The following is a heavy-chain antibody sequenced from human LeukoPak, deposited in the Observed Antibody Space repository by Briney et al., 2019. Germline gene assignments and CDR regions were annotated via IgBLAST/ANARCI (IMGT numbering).Heavy chain of an antibody. CDR2: IYYSGST. V-gene: IGHV4-59*01. D-gene: IGHD1-26*01. Sequence: SETLSLTCTVSGGSISSYYWSWIRQPPGKGLEWIGYIYYSGSTNYNPSLKSRVTISVDTSKNQFSLKLSSVTAADTAVYYCANMYSGSYSGDDAFDIWGQGTMVTVSS. CDR3: ANMYSGSYSGDDAFDI. CDR1: GGSISSYY. J-gene: IGHJ3*02.